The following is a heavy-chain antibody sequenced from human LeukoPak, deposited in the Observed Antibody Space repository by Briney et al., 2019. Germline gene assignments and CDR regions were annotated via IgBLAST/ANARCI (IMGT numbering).Heavy chain of an antibody. Sequence: ASVKVSCKASGGTFSSYAISWVRQAPGQGLEWMGGIIPIFGTANYAQKFQGRVTITADESTSTAYMELSSLRSEDTAVYYCARSTCVAGCKLIYYFDCWGQGTLVTVSS. D-gene: IGHD2-8*01. J-gene: IGHJ4*02. V-gene: IGHV1-69*13. CDR3: ARSTCVAGCKLIYYFDC. CDR1: GGTFSSYA. CDR2: IIPIFGTA.